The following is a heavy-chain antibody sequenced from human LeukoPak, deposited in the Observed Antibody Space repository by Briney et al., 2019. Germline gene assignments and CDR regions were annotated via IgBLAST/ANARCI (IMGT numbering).Heavy chain of an antibody. CDR3: AHLARSTSS. CDR1: GGSLSSGSYY. V-gene: IGHV4-61*02. CDR2: IYTSGST. J-gene: IGHJ5*02. Sequence: SETLSLTCTVSGGSLSSGSYYWSWIRQPAGKGLEWIGRIYTSGSTNYNPSLKSRVTISVDTSKNKFSLKLSSVTAAGTAVYYCAHLARSTSSWGQGTLVTVSS. D-gene: IGHD2-2*01.